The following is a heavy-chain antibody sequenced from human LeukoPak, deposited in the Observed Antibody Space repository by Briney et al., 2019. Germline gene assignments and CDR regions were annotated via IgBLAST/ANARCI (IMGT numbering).Heavy chain of an antibody. CDR2: IYSGGST. V-gene: IGHV3-66*01. J-gene: IGHJ4*02. D-gene: IGHD3-10*01. CDR3: ARDLVSGSGSYD. Sequence: GGSLRLSCAASGFTVSSNYTSWDRQAPGKGLEWVSVIYSGGSTYYADSVKGRFTISRDNSKNTLYLQMNSLRAEDTAVYYCARDLVSGSGSYDWGQGTLVTVSS. CDR1: GFTVSSNY.